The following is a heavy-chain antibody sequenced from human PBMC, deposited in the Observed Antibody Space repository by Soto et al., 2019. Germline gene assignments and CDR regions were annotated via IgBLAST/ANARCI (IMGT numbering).Heavy chain of an antibody. J-gene: IGHJ4*02. V-gene: IGHV3-30-3*01. CDR2: ISYDGSIE. CDR3: ARGLLDFDWRLPFGY. CDR1: GFTFKNYA. D-gene: IGHD3-9*01. Sequence: QVQLVESGGGVVQPGRSLRLSCAGSGFTFKNYAMHWVRQAPGKGLEWVAVISYDGSIEFYADSVKGRFTISRDDFKNTMFLQMGSLRVEDTAVYYCARGLLDFDWRLPFGYWGQGTLVTVSS.